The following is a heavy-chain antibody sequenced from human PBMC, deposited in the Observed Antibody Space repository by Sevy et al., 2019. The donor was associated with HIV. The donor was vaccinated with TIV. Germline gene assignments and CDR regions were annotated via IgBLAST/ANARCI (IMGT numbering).Heavy chain of an antibody. CDR3: STGGSLFQH. V-gene: IGHV3-15*01. CDR2: IKNKVDGGTT. D-gene: IGHD3-10*01. J-gene: IGHJ1*01. Sequence: GGSLRLSCEASGFNFSKVWMSWVRQAPGKGLEWVAHIKNKVDGGTTDYAAPVGGGFTISREDSKKSLFLQMISLKIEDTAVYYCSTGGSLFQHWGQGTLVTVSS. CDR1: GFNFSKVW.